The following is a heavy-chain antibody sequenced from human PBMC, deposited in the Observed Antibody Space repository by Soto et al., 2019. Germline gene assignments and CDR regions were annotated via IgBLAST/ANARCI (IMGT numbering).Heavy chain of an antibody. V-gene: IGHV4-34*01. CDR2: INHSGST. Sequence: SETLSLTCAVYGGSFSGYYWSWVRQPPGKGLEWIGEINHSGSTNYNPSLKSRVTISVDTSKNQFSLKLSSVTAADTAVYYCARGSKRYDSSGYYFPSRGGTPFDYWGQGTLVTV. CDR1: GGSFSGYY. D-gene: IGHD3-22*01. CDR3: ARGSKRYDSSGYYFPSRGGTPFDY. J-gene: IGHJ4*02.